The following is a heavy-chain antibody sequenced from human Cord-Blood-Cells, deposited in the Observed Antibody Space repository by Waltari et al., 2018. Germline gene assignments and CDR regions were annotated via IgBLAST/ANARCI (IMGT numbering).Heavy chain of an antibody. CDR3: ARGLGYCSSTSCYFDY. Sequence: QVQLVQSGAEVKKPVASVKVSCKASGYTFTSYDINWVRQPTGQGLEWMGWMNPNSGNTGYAQKFQGRVTITRNTSISTAYMELSSLRSEDTAVYYCARGLGYCSSTSCYFDYWGQGTLVTVSS. V-gene: IGHV1-8*03. J-gene: IGHJ4*02. D-gene: IGHD2-2*01. CDR1: GYTFTSYD. CDR2: MNPNSGNT.